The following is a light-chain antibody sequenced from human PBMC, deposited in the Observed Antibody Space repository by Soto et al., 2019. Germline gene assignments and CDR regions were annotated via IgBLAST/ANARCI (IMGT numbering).Light chain of an antibody. V-gene: IGKV1-5*01. CDR3: QQYNSYSYT. J-gene: IGKJ2*01. CDR2: DAS. CDR1: QSISSW. Sequence: DIQMTQSPSTLSASVGDRVTITCRASQSISSWLAWYQQKPEKAPKLLIYDASSLESGDPSRFSGSGSGTEFTRTISSLQPDDFATYYCQQYNSYSYTFGQGTKLEIK.